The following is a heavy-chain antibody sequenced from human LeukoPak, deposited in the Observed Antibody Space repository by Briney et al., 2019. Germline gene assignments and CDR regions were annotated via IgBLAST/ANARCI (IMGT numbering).Heavy chain of an antibody. Sequence: GGSLRLSCAASGLTFSSYAMSWVRQAPGKGLEGVAVISYDGSNKYYADSVKGRFTISRDNSKNTLYLQMNSLRAEDTAVYYCAKDSGGSGGIHFDYWGQGTLVTVSS. CDR1: GLTFSSYA. CDR3: AKDSGGSGGIHFDY. V-gene: IGHV3-30*18. CDR2: ISYDGSNK. J-gene: IGHJ4*02. D-gene: IGHD2-15*01.